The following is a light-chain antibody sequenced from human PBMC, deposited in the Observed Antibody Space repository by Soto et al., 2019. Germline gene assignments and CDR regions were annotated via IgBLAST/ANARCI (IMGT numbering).Light chain of an antibody. V-gene: IGKV4-1*01. Sequence: DIVMTQSPDSLAVSLGERATSNFNSIHSTLYTSNNKNYLAWYQQKPGQPPELLIYWASTRESGVPDRFSGSGSGTDFTLTISSLQAEDVAVYYCQQYYSTPQAFGQGTKVDIK. J-gene: IGKJ1*01. CDR1: HSTLYTSNNKNY. CDR3: QQYYSTPQA. CDR2: WAS.